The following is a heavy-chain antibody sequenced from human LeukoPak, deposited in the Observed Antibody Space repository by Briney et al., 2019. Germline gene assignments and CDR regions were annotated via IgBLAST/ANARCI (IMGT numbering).Heavy chain of an antibody. CDR1: AGSISSSSYY. Sequence: PSETLSLTCTVSAGSISSSSYYWGWIRQPPGKGLEWIGSICYSGSTYYNPSLKSRVTISVDTSKNQFSLKLSSVTAADTAVYYCARDSGSTGYSSGWRPYYYYYMDVWGKGTTVTVSS. D-gene: IGHD6-19*01. V-gene: IGHV4-39*07. CDR2: ICYSGST. J-gene: IGHJ6*03. CDR3: ARDSGSTGYSSGWRPYYYYYMDV.